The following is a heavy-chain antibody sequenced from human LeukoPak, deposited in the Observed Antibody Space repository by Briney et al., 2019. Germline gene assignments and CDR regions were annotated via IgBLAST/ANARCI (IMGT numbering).Heavy chain of an antibody. D-gene: IGHD5-24*01. J-gene: IGHJ4*02. CDR3: ARDRRDGYNFPFDY. Sequence: SQTLSLTCALSGDSISSNSAAWNWIRQSPSRGLEWLGRTYYRSKWYNDYAVSVKSRITINPDTSKNQFSLQLNSVTPEDTAVYYCARDRRDGYNFPFDYWGQGTLVTVSS. CDR1: GDSISSNSAA. CDR2: TYYRSKWYN. V-gene: IGHV6-1*01.